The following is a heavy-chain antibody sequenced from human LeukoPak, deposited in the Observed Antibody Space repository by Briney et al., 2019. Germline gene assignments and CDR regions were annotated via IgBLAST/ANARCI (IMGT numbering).Heavy chain of an antibody. CDR2: IGGSNGIT. Sequence: GGSLRLSCAASRFTFNSYAMSWVRQAPGKGLEWVSVIGGSNGITFYVGSVKGRFTISRDNSKNTLYLQMNSLRAEDTAVYYCAKAYRYYYDSSGYYYFDYWGQGTLVTVSS. CDR3: AKAYRYYYDSSGYYYFDY. J-gene: IGHJ4*02. V-gene: IGHV3-23*01. CDR1: RFTFNSYA. D-gene: IGHD3-22*01.